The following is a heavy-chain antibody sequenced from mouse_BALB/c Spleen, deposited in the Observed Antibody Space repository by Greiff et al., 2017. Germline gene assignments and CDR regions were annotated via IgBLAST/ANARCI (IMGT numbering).Heavy chain of an antibody. V-gene: IGHV5-9-4*01. D-gene: IGHD2-1*01. Sequence: EVKLVESGGGLVKPGGSLKLSCAASGFTFSSYAMSWVRQSPEKRLEWVAEISSGGSYTYYPDTVTGRFTISRDNAKNTLYLEMSSLRSEDTAMYYCARDVGKRYFDVWGAGTTVTVSS. CDR2: ISSGGSYT. J-gene: IGHJ1*01. CDR1: GFTFSSYA. CDR3: ARDVGKRYFDV.